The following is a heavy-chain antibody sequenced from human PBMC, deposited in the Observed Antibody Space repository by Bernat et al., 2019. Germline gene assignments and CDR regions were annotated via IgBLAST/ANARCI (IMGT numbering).Heavy chain of an antibody. CDR3: ARDSGVLLWFGELLPNWFDP. CDR1: GFTFSSYG. CDR2: IWYDGSNK. J-gene: IGHJ5*02. D-gene: IGHD3-10*01. V-gene: IGHV3-33*01. Sequence: QVQLVESGGGVVQPGRSLRLSCAASGFTFSSYGMHWVRQAPGKGLEWVAVIWYDGSNKYYADSVKGRFTISRGNSKNTLYLQMNSLRAEDTAVYYCARDSGVLLWFGELLPNWFDPWGQGTLVTVSS.